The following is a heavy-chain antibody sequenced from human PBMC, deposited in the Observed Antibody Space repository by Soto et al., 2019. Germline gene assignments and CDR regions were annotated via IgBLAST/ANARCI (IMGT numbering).Heavy chain of an antibody. CDR3: VRDDTSGYYYVDY. J-gene: IGHJ4*02. Sequence: PGGSLRLSCAASGFTFTKYGMHWVRQAPGKGLEWVALILKDGSKKYYADSVKGRFTVSRDNSENTLYLQMNSLRAEDTALYYCVRDDTSGYYYVDYWGQGTLVTVSS. V-gene: IGHV3-30*03. CDR2: ILKDGSKK. CDR1: GFTFTKYG. D-gene: IGHD3-22*01.